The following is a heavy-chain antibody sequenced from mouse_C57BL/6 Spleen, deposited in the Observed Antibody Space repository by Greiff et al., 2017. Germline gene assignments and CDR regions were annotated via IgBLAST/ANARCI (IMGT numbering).Heavy chain of an antibody. D-gene: IGHD1-1*01. CDR2: IWWDDDK. CDR3: ARLTTVVATEGFAY. V-gene: IGHV8-8*01. J-gene: IGHJ3*01. Sequence: QVTLKESGPGILQPSQTLSLTCSFSGFSLSTFGMGVGWIRQPSGKGLEWLAHIWWDDDKYYNPALKSRLTISKDTSKNQVFLKIANVDTADTATYYCARLTTVVATEGFAYWGQGTLVTVSA. CDR1: GFSLSTFGMG.